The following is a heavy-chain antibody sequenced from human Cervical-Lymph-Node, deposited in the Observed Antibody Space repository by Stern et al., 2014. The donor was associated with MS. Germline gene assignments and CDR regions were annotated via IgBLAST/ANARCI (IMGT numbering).Heavy chain of an antibody. CDR3: ARSGDSDSSGYYYDAFDI. CDR2: VYTSGST. D-gene: IGHD3-22*01. Sequence: QVQLQESGPGLVKPSQTLSLTCTVSGGSISSGSYYWSWIRQSAGKGLEWIGRVYTSGSTHYSPSLKNRVTISVAPSKTQLPLKLSSVTAADTAVYYCARSGDSDSSGYYYDAFDIWGQGTMVTVSS. J-gene: IGHJ3*02. CDR1: GGSISSGSYY. V-gene: IGHV4-61*02.